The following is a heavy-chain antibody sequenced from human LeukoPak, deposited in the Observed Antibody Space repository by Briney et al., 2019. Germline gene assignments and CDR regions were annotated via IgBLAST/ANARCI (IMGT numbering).Heavy chain of an antibody. D-gene: IGHD3-16*01. CDR3: ARFGGATFAQSFFDY. V-gene: IGHV5-51*01. CDR1: GYSFPGYW. CDR2: IYPDDSNI. Sequence: GESLKISCKGSGYSFPGYWIAWVRQMPGKGLEWMGIIYPDDSNIRYSPSLQGQVTISADRSIRTTFLQWSSLKASDTAMYYCARFGGATFAQSFFDYWGQGTLVTVSS. J-gene: IGHJ4*02.